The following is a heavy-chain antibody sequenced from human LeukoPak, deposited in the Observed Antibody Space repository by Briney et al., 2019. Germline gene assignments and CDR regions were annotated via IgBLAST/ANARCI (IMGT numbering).Heavy chain of an antibody. CDR2: IKSKTDGGTT. Sequence: GGSLRLSCAASGFTFSNAWMSWVRQAPGKGLEWVGRIKSKTDGGTTDYAAPVKGRFTISRGDSKNTLYLQMNSLKTEDTAVYYCTTGGGPYCGGDCYFFDYWGQGTLVTVSS. CDR1: GFTFSNAW. J-gene: IGHJ4*02. V-gene: IGHV3-15*01. D-gene: IGHD2-21*02. CDR3: TTGGGPYCGGDCYFFDY.